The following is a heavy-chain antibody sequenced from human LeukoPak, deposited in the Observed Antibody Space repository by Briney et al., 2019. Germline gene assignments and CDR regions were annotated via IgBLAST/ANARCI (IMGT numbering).Heavy chain of an antibody. CDR2: INTNTGNP. Sequence: ASVKVSCKASGYTFTSYAMNWVRQAPGQGLEWMGWINTNTGNPTYAQGFTGRFVFSLDTSVSTAYLQISSLKAEDTAVYYCAREGTTVTTWRYYYYYMDVWGKGTTVTVSS. V-gene: IGHV7-4-1*02. CDR3: AREGTTVTTWRYYYYYMDV. CDR1: GYTFTSYA. D-gene: IGHD4-17*01. J-gene: IGHJ6*03.